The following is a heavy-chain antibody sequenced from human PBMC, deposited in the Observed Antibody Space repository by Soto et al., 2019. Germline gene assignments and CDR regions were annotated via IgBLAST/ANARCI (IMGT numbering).Heavy chain of an antibody. Sequence: QITLKESGPTLVKPTQTLTLTCTFSGFSLSTTGVGVGWIRQPPGKALDWLALIYWDDDKRYSPSLKSRLTNTKDTSKTQVDLTMTNMDAIAAATYYCVHATPVCTGGDYWGQGTLVTVSS. J-gene: IGHJ4*02. CDR1: GFSLSTTGVG. V-gene: IGHV2-5*02. CDR2: IYWDDDK. D-gene: IGHD2-8*02. CDR3: VHATPVCTGGDY.